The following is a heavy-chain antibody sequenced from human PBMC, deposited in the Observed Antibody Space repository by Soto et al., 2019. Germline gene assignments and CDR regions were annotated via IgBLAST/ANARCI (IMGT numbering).Heavy chain of an antibody. V-gene: IGHV1-69*06. D-gene: IGHD2-2*01. CDR2: IMPFIDTS. CDR3: ARGGYASSYRFDY. J-gene: IGHJ4*02. Sequence: QVQLVQSGAEVKKPGSSVKVSCKASGGTFGSYTLNWVRQAPGQGLEWLGGIMPFIDTSTYAQMLQGRVTITADKSTSTVYMELNSLKSDDTAVYYCARGGYASSYRFDYWGQGTLVTVSS. CDR1: GGTFGSYT.